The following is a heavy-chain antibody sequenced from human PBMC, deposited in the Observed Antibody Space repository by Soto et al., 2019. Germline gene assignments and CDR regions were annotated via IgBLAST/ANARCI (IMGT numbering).Heavy chain of an antibody. CDR3: AREAPTVSDAFAG. Sequence: QVQLQESGPGLVKPSQTLSLTCSVSGGSINRGGYYWSWIRQHPGKGLEWIGYIYYNGNPYYNPSLKSQVKISIDTARNQFSLKRTSVTAAVTAVYYLAREAPTVSDAFAGWCQGTMVTVSS. V-gene: IGHV4-31*01. J-gene: IGHJ3*01. CDR2: IYYNGNP. CDR1: GGSINRGGYY.